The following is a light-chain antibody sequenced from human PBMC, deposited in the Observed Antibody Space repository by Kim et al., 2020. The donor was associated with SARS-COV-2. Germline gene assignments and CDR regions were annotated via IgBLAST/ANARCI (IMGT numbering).Light chain of an antibody. J-gene: IGLJ1*01. CDR2: YND. CDR1: SYIGENNH. CDR3: ETWDNSLSAYV. Sequence: NAISSCAGSSYIGENNHVSWYQQFPGTAPKLFIYYNDKRPSGVPDRFSGSKSGTSASLGISGLQAEDEAEYYCETWDNSLSAYVFGSGTKVTVL. V-gene: IGLV1-51*01.